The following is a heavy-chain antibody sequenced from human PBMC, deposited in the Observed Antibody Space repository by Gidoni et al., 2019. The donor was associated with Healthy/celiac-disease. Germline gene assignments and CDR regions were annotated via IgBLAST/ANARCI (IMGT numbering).Heavy chain of an antibody. J-gene: IGHJ6*02. Sequence: QLQLQESGPGLVKPSETLSLTCTVSGGSISSSSYYWGWIRQPPGKGLEWIGSIYYSGSTYYNPSLKSRVTISVDTSKNQFSLKLSSVTAADTAVYYCARRGYSYGFGMDVWGQGTTVTVSS. D-gene: IGHD5-18*01. CDR1: GGSISSSSYY. V-gene: IGHV4-39*01. CDR3: ARRGYSYGFGMDV. CDR2: IYYSGST.